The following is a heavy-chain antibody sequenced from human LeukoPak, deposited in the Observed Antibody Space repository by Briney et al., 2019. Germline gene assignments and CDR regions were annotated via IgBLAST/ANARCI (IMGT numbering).Heavy chain of an antibody. CDR3: AKSSGWWYYYYGMDV. CDR2: ISGSGGST. J-gene: IGHJ6*02. CDR1: GFTFSSYA. D-gene: IGHD6-19*01. V-gene: IGHV3-23*01. Sequence: GGSLRLSCAASGFTFSSYAMSWVRQAPGKGLEWVSTISGSGGSTYYADSVKGRFTISRDNSKNTLYLQMNSLRAEDTAVYYCAKSSGWWYYYYGMDVWGQGTTVTVSS.